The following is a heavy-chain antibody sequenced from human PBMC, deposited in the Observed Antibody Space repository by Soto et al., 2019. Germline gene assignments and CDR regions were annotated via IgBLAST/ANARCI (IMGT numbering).Heavy chain of an antibody. Sequence: QVQLVQSGAEVKKPGSSVKVSCKASGGTFSSYAISWVRQAPGQGLEWMGGIIPIFGTANYAQKFQGRVTITADKSTSTAYMELSSLRSEDTAVYYCARHGCCSNPDYYYYGMDVWGQGTTVTVSS. CDR1: GGTFSSYA. V-gene: IGHV1-69*06. CDR3: ARHGCCSNPDYYYYGMDV. J-gene: IGHJ6*02. D-gene: IGHD2-2*01. CDR2: IIPIFGTA.